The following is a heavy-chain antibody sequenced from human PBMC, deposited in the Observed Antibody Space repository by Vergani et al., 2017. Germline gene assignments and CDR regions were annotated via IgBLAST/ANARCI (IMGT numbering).Heavy chain of an antibody. Sequence: EVQLVESGGGLVQPGGSLRLSCAASGFTVSSNYMSWVRQAPGKGLEWVSVIYSGGSTYYADSVKGRFTISRDNSKNTLYLQMNSLRAEDTAVYYCASDSSGYYYYFDYWGQGTLVTVSS. CDR2: IYSGGST. J-gene: IGHJ4*02. CDR3: ASDSSGYYYYFDY. CDR1: GFTVSSNY. V-gene: IGHV3-53*04. D-gene: IGHD3-22*01.